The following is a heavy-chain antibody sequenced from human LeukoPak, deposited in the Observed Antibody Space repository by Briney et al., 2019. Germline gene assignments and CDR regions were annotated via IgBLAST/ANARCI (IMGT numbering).Heavy chain of an antibody. Sequence: GASVRVSCKASGYTFTGYYMHWVRQAPGQGLEWMGWINPNSGGTNYAQKFQGRVTMTRDTSISTAYMELSSLRSEDTAVYYCARVIQHYYDSSGSYGMDVWGQGTTVTVSS. CDR2: INPNSGGT. D-gene: IGHD3-22*01. J-gene: IGHJ6*02. CDR1: GYTFTGYY. CDR3: ARVIQHYYDSSGSYGMDV. V-gene: IGHV1-2*02.